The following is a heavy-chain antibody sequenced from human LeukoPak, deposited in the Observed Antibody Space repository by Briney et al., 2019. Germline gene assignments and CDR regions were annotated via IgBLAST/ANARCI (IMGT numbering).Heavy chain of an antibody. Sequence: SETLSLTCTVSGYSISSGYYWGWIRQPPGKGLEWIGSIYHSGSTYYNPSLKSRVTISVDTSKNQSSLKLSSVTAADTAVYYCAKDYSKTSYYGSGTYYRPNWFDPWGQGTLVTVSS. J-gene: IGHJ5*02. CDR2: IYHSGST. D-gene: IGHD3-10*01. CDR3: AKDYSKTSYYGSGTYYRPNWFDP. CDR1: GYSISSGYY. V-gene: IGHV4-38-2*02.